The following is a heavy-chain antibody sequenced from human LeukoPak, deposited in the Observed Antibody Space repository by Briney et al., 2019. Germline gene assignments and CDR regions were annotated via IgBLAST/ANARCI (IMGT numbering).Heavy chain of an antibody. CDR2: INHSGST. J-gene: IGHJ5*02. Sequence: SETLSLTCAVYGGSFSGYYWSWIRQPPGKGLERIGEINHSGSTNYNPSLKSRVSISLDTSKNQFSLELSSVTAADTAVYYCARARRVVPAAAPRWFDPWGQGTLVTVSS. CDR3: ARARRVVPAAAPRWFDP. V-gene: IGHV4-34*01. CDR1: GGSFSGYY. D-gene: IGHD2-2*01.